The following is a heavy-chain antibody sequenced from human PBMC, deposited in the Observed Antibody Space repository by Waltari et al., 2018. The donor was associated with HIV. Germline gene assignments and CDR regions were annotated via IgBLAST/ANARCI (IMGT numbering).Heavy chain of an antibody. CDR3: AGGGVLLWFGDLNWFDP. CDR1: GFTFSSSW. CDR2: IKQDGSEK. Sequence: EVQLVESGGGLVQHGGSLRLPCAAPGFTFSSSWLRWVRQAPGKGLEWVANIKQDGSEKYYGDSVKGRFTISRDNAKNSLYLQMNSLRAEDTAVYYCAGGGVLLWFGDLNWFDPWGQGTLVTVSS. D-gene: IGHD3-10*01. V-gene: IGHV3-7*01. J-gene: IGHJ5*02.